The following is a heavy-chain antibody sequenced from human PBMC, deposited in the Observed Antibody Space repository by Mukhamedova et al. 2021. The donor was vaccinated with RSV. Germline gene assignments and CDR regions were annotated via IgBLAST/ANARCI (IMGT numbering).Heavy chain of an antibody. Sequence: AEYMGGRFTISRDNSKNTLYLQMNSLRAEDTAVYYCAKDIVVVPAPLYYFDYWGQGTLVTVPS. CDR3: AKDIVVVPAPLYYFDY. D-gene: IGHD2-2*01. V-gene: IGHV3-23*01. J-gene: IGHJ4*02.